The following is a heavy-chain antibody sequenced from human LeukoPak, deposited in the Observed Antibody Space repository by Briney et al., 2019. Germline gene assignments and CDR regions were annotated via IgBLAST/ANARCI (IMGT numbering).Heavy chain of an antibody. CDR1: GYTLTELS. D-gene: IGHD3-22*01. CDR2: FDPEDGET. Sequence: RASVTVSCTVSGYTLTELSMHWVRQAPGKGLEWMGGFDPEDGETIYAQKFQGRVTMTEDTSTDTAYMELSSLRSEDTAVYYCATVKLHRYYYDSSGYFFDYWGQGTLVTVSS. V-gene: IGHV1-24*01. J-gene: IGHJ4*02. CDR3: ATVKLHRYYYDSSGYFFDY.